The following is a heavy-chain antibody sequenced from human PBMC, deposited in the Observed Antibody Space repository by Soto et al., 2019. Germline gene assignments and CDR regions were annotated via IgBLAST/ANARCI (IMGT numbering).Heavy chain of an antibody. CDR1: GFTFSSYS. CDR3: ASQYSSAAGMDV. CDR2: ISSSSYI. D-gene: IGHD6-25*01. V-gene: IGHV3-21*01. J-gene: IGHJ6*02. Sequence: EVQLVESGGGLVKPGGSLRLSCAASGFTFSSYSMNWVRQAPGKGLEWVSSISSSSYIYYADSVKGRFTISRDDAKNSLYLQMNSLRAEDTAVYYCASQYSSAAGMDVWGQGTTVTVSS.